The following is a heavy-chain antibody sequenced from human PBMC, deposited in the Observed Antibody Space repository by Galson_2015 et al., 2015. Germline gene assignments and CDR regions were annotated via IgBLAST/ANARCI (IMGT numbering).Heavy chain of an antibody. CDR1: GFTFSNYW. D-gene: IGHD3-10*01. J-gene: IGHJ3*02. V-gene: IGHV3-7*03. CDR3: AKYGSGSRTAFEI. Sequence: SLRLSCAASGFTFSNYWMGWVRQAPGKGLEWVANIKQDGSEKYYVDSVKGRFTISRDNAKNSLYLQMNSLRAEDTAVYYCAKYGSGSRTAFEIWGQGTMVTVSS. CDR2: IKQDGSEK.